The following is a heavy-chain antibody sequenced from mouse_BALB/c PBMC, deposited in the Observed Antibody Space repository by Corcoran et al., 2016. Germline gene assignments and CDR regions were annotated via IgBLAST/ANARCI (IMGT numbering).Heavy chain of an antibody. J-gene: IGHJ2*01. CDR2: INTYTGEP. V-gene: IGHV9-3-1*01. CDR1: GYTFTNYG. CDR3: ANGNHFDY. D-gene: IGHD2-1*01. Sequence: QIQLVQSGPELKKPGETVKISCKASGYTFTNYGMNWVKQAPGKGLKWMGWINTYTGEPTYADDFKGRFAFSLETSASTAYLQINNLKNDDTATYFCANGNHFDYWGQGTTLTVSS.